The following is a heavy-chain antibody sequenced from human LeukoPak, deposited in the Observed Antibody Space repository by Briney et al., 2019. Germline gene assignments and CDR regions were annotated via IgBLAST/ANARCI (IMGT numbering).Heavy chain of an antibody. CDR1: GFTFDDYT. D-gene: IGHD1-7*01. Sequence: GGSLRLSCAASGFTFDDYTMHWVRQAPGKGLEWVSLISWDGGSTYYADSVKGRFTISRDNSKNSLYLQMNSLRTEDTALYYCAKDETGTTGFDPWGQGTLVTVSS. CDR3: AKDETGTTGFDP. CDR2: ISWDGGST. J-gene: IGHJ5*02. V-gene: IGHV3-43*01.